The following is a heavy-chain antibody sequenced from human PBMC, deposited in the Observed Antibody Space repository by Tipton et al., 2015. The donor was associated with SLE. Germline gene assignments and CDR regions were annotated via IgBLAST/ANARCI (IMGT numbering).Heavy chain of an antibody. CDR3: AREGRRGAARAIDY. J-gene: IGHJ4*02. CDR2: IYYSGST. CDR1: GGSISSYY. D-gene: IGHD6-6*01. Sequence: TLSLTCTVSGGSISSYYWSWIRQPPGKGLEWIGYIYYSGSTNYNPSLKSRVTISVDTSKNQFSLKLSSVTAADTAVYYCAREGRRGAARAIDYWGQGTLVTVAS. V-gene: IGHV4-59*01.